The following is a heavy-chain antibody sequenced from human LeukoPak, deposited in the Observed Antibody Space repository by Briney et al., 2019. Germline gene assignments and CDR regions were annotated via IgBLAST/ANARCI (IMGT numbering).Heavy chain of an antibody. CDR1: GFTFSSYW. V-gene: IGHV3-74*01. D-gene: IGHD4-17*01. Sequence: GGSLRLSCAASGFTFSSYWMHWVRQAPVKGLVRVSRINTDGSSTSYADSVKGRFTISRGNAKNTLYLQMNSLRAEDTAVYYCARVLRSHGDLFDYWGQGTLVTVSS. J-gene: IGHJ4*02. CDR3: ARVLRSHGDLFDY. CDR2: INTDGSST.